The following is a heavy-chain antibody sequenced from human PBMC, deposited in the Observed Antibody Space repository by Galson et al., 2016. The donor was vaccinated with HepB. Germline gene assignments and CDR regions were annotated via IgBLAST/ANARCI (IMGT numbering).Heavy chain of an antibody. CDR1: GFAFSSHW. CDR2: INSDGTIS. Sequence: SLRLSCAAPGFAFSSHWMHGVRQAPGKGLMWVARINSDGTISNYADSVKGRFTISRDNAKNTLYLEMNSLRAEDTAVYNCVRDHSVVPATAYNWFDPWGQGTLVTVSS. D-gene: IGHD2-21*02. J-gene: IGHJ5*02. V-gene: IGHV3-74*01. CDR3: VRDHSVVPATAYNWFDP.